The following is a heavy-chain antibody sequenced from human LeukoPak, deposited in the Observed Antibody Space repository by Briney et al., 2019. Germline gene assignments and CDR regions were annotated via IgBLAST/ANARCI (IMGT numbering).Heavy chain of an antibody. CDR2: IYYSGST. CDR3: ARSFLYYDFWSGYPENFREFDP. Sequence: PSETLSLTCTVSGGSISSYYWSCIRQPPGNGLEWIGYIYYSGSTNYNPSLKSRVTISVDTSKTQFSLKLSSVTAADTAVYYCARSFLYYDFWSGYPENFREFDPWGQGTLVTVSS. D-gene: IGHD3-3*01. V-gene: IGHV4-59*01. J-gene: IGHJ5*02. CDR1: GGSISSYY.